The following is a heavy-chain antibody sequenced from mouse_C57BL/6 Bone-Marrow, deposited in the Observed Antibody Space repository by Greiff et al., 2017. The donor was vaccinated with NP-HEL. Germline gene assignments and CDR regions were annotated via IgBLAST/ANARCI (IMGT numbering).Heavy chain of an antibody. CDR2: IYPGSGNT. CDR3: ASPNYYGSSFYWYFDV. CDR1: GYTFTDYY. V-gene: IGHV1-76*01. J-gene: IGHJ1*03. Sequence: VQVVESGAELVRPGASVKLSCKASGYTFTDYYINWVKQRPGQGLEWIARIYPGSGNTYYNEKFKGKATLTAEKSSSTAYMQLSSLTSEDSAVYFCASPNYYGSSFYWYFDVWGTGTTVTVSS. D-gene: IGHD1-1*01.